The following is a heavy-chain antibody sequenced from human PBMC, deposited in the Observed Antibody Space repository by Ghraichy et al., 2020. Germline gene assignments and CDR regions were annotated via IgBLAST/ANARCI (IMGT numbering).Heavy chain of an antibody. Sequence: GGSLRLSCVVSGFTLRNAWMNWVRRAPGKGLEWVSLIKSEPGGGAIDHAAPVQGRFISSRDDSKNTLYLQMNSLKTEDTAFYYCTADLIGGSPGIDYWGQGTLVTVSS. CDR1: GFTLRNAW. D-gene: IGHD1-26*01. CDR3: TADLIGGSPGIDY. V-gene: IGHV3-15*07. CDR2: IKSEPGGGAI. J-gene: IGHJ4*02.